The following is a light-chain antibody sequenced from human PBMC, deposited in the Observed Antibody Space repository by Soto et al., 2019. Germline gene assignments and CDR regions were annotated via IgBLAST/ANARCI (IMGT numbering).Light chain of an antibody. J-gene: IGKJ1*01. CDR3: QPYGSSSWT. V-gene: IGKV3-20*01. CDR2: ATS. CDR1: QSVSSSY. Sequence: EIVLTQSPGTLSLSPGERATLSCRASQSVSSSYLAWYQQKPGQPPRLVMYATSSRATGIPARFSGSGSGTDFTLTISRLEPDDFAVYYCQPYGSSSWTFGQGNKVDIK.